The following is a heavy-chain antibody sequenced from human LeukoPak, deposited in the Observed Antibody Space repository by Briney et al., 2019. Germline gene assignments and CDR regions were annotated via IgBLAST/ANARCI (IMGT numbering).Heavy chain of an antibody. J-gene: IGHJ4*02. CDR3: ARPLQYSSDLQYFDY. CDR1: GGSISSSSYY. D-gene: IGHD6-25*01. Sequence: SETLSLTCTVSGGSISSSSYYWVWIRQPPGKGLEWIGTIYYGGSTYYNPSLKSRATISVDTSKNQFSLKLNSLTAADTAVYYCARPLQYSSDLQYFDYWGQGTLVTVSS. V-gene: IGHV4-39*01. CDR2: IYYGGST.